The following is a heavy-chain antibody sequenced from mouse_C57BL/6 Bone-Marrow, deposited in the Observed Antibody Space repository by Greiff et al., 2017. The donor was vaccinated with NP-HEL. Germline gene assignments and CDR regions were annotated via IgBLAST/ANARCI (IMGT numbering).Heavy chain of an antibody. CDR1: GYSITSGYY. V-gene: IGHV3-6*01. CDR3: ARHDGPRLRFAY. Sequence: EVKLQESGPGLVKPSQSLSLTCSVTGYSITSGYYWNWIRQFPGNKLEWMGYISYDGSNNYNPSLKNRISITRDTSKNQFFLKLNSVTTEDTATYYCARHDGPRLRFAYWGQGTLVTVSA. CDR2: ISYDGSN. J-gene: IGHJ3*01. D-gene: IGHD2-3*01.